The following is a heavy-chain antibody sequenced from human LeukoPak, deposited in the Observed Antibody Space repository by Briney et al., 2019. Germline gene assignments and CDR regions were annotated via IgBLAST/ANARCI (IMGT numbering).Heavy chain of an antibody. CDR1: GFTFSNYN. D-gene: IGHD2/OR15-2a*01. J-gene: IGHJ5*02. CDR3: VRIPDSANFPDWFDP. V-gene: IGHV3-21*01. CDR2: ISGSSAYI. Sequence: PGGSLRLSCAASGFTFSNYNMNWVRQAREKGLEWISSISGSSAYIYYADSVKGRFTISRDNAKNSLYLQMNSLRADDTAMYYCVRIPDSANFPDWFDPWGQGTLVTVSS.